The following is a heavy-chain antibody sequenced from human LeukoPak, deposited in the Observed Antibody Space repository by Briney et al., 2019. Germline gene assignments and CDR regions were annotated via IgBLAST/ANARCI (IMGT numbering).Heavy chain of an antibody. J-gene: IGHJ4*02. V-gene: IGHV4-4*07. CDR1: GGSISSYY. CDR2: IYTSGST. D-gene: IGHD2-2*01. CDR3: ARVGYQLPEYYFDY. Sequence: PSETLSLTCTVSGGSISSYYWSWIRQPAGKGLEWIGRIYTSGSTNYNPSLKSRVTMSVDTSKNQFSLKLSSVTAADTAVYYCARVGYQLPEYYFDYWGQGTLVTVSS.